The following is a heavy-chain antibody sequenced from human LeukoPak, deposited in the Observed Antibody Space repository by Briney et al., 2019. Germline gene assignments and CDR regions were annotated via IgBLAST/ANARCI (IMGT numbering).Heavy chain of an antibody. CDR2: IYTSGST. J-gene: IGHJ4*02. CDR1: GGSISSGSYY. Sequence: SQTLSLTCTVSGGSISSGSYYWSWIRQPAGKGLEWFGRIYTSGSTNYNPSLKSRVNISVDTSKNQFSLKLSSVTAADTAVYYCAREGVVVVAATIWSQGTLVTVSS. D-gene: IGHD2-15*01. CDR3: AREGVVVVAATI. V-gene: IGHV4-61*02.